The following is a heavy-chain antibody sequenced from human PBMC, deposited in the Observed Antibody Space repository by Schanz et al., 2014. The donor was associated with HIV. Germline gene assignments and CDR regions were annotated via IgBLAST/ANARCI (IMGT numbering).Heavy chain of an antibody. CDR1: GDTFSSYS. CDR2: IIPIFDTT. CDR3: AGRYNWNDEEGGGEYNWFDP. D-gene: IGHD1-20*01. J-gene: IGHJ5*02. Sequence: QVQLVQSGAEVKKPGSSVKVSCKASGDTFSSYSISWVRQAPGQGLEGVGGIIPIFDTTKYAQKFQGRVTITADKSTSTAYMELSSLRSEDTAVYFCAGRYNWNDEEGGGEYNWFDPWGQGTLVTVSS. V-gene: IGHV1-69*06.